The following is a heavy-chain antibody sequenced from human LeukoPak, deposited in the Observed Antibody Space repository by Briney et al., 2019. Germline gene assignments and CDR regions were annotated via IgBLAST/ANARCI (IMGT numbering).Heavy chain of an antibody. CDR3: GGKTLDYCSGRYYSSD. J-gene: IGHJ4*02. V-gene: IGHV4-4*07. Sequence: PSETLSLTCTVSGGSISSYYWSWIRQPAGKGLEWIGRIYTSGSTNYNPSLKSRVTMSVDTSKNQFSLKLSSVTAAATAVYYCGGKTLDYCSGRYYSSDWGQGTLVTVSS. D-gene: IGHD3-10*01. CDR1: GGSISSYY. CDR2: IYTSGST.